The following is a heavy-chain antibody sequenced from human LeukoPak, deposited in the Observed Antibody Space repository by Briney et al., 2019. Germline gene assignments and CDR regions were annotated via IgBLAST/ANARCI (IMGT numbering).Heavy chain of an antibody. CDR3: ARPYNTLGYCSGGSCYPDAFDI. Sequence: GESMKISCKGSGYSFTSYWIGWVRQMPGKGLEWMGIIYPGDSDTRYSPSFQGQVTISADKSISTAYLQWSSLKASDTAMYYCARPYNTLGYCSGGSCYPDAFDIWGQGTMVTVSS. CDR1: GYSFTSYW. D-gene: IGHD2-15*01. V-gene: IGHV5-51*01. CDR2: IYPGDSDT. J-gene: IGHJ3*02.